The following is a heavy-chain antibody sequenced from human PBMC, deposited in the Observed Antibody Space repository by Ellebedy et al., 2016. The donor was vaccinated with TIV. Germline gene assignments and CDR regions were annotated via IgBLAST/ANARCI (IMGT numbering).Heavy chain of an antibody. CDR2: IYCCGST. D-gene: IGHD5-12*01. CDR3: ARGGSSLRSYYYYGLDV. Sequence: PGGSLRLSCAASGFTVSSSYMTWVRQAPGKGLEWVSVIYCCGSTYYADLVTGRFIISRDISRNMLYLQMNSLRAEDTAVYYCARGGSSLRSYYYYGLDVWGQGTTVTVSS. J-gene: IGHJ6*02. CDR1: GFTVSSSY. V-gene: IGHV3-53*01.